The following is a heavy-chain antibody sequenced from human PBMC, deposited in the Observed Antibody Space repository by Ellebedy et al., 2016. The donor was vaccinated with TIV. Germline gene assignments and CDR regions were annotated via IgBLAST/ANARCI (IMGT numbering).Heavy chain of an antibody. CDR2: IYHTGTT. D-gene: IGHD3-10*01. V-gene: IGHV4-4*02. CDR1: GGSITSTW. J-gene: IGHJ4*02. CDR3: ARPPATGSIPIRGYFDS. Sequence: SETLSLXXVVSGGSITSTWWSWVRQPPGKGLEWIGQIYHTGTTNYNPSLKSRVTISADTSKNQFSLQLTAVTAADTAVYYCARPPATGSIPIRGYFDSWGQGTLVTVSS.